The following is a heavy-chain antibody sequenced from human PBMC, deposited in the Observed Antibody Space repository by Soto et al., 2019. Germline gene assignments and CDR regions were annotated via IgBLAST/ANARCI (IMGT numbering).Heavy chain of an antibody. CDR2: IYYSGST. J-gene: IGHJ4*02. V-gene: IGHV4-31*03. D-gene: IGHD3-22*01. CDR3: ARALSSGYYLRHFDY. CDR1: GGSISSGGYY. Sequence: SETLSLTCTVSGGSISSGGYYWSWIRQHPGKGLEWIGYIYYSGSTYYNPSLKSRVTISVDTSKNQFSLKLSSVTAADTAVYYCARALSSGYYLRHFDYWGQGTLVTVSS.